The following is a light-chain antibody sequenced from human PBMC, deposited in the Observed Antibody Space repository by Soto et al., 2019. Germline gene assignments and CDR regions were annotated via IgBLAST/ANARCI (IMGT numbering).Light chain of an antibody. CDR1: QSISSY. CDR3: HQSHSLPLT. V-gene: IGKV1-39*01. CDR2: AAA. J-gene: IGKJ4*01. Sequence: DIQMTQSPSSLSASVRDRVTITCRASQSISSYLYSYQQKPGKAAKLLIYAAASLQSGVPSRLIGGRGGANYFLITSSLQPEDVTTYYCHQSHSLPLTFGGGTKVEIK.